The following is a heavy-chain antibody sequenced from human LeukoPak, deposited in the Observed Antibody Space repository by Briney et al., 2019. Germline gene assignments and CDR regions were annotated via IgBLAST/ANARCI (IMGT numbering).Heavy chain of an antibody. D-gene: IGHD5-24*01. CDR2: ISSSGSTI. V-gene: IGHV3-48*03. J-gene: IGHJ4*02. CDR3: ARFGYNDFDY. Sequence: PGGSLRLSCVASGFSFSSYEINWVRQAPGKGLEWVSYISSSGSTIYHADSVKGRFTISRDNANNSLYLQMNSLRPEDTAVYCCARFGYNDFDYWGQGTLVTVS. CDR1: GFSFSSYE.